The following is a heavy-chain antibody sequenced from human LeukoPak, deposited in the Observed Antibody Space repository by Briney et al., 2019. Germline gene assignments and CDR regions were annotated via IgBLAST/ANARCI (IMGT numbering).Heavy chain of an antibody. D-gene: IGHD1-7*01. CDR2: IYYSGST. J-gene: IGHJ4*02. Sequence: SETLSLTCTVSGGSISSYYWSWIRQPPGKGLEWIGYIYYSGSTNYNPSLKSRVTISVDTSKNQLSLKLSSVTAADTAVYYCARDLGWNYGVYYFDYWGQGTLVTVSS. CDR1: GGSISSYY. V-gene: IGHV4-59*01. CDR3: ARDLGWNYGVYYFDY.